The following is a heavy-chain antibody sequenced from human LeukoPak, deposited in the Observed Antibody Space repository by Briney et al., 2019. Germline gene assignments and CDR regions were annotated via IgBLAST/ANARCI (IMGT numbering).Heavy chain of an antibody. J-gene: IGHJ6*02. CDR1: GFTFSNAW. CDR2: IKSKTDGGTT. Sequence: GGSLRLSCAASGFTFSNAWMSWVRQAPGKGLEWVGRIKSKTDGGTTDYAAPVKGRFTISRDDSKNTLYLQMNSLKTEDTAVYYCTTDRRAPSPYYYYGMDVWGQGTTVTVSS. V-gene: IGHV3-15*01. CDR3: TTDRRAPSPYYYYGMDV. D-gene: IGHD6-6*01.